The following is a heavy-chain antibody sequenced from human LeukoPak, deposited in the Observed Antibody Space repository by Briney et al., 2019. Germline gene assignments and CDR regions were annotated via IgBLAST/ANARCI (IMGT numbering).Heavy chain of an antibody. V-gene: IGHV3-30*04. J-gene: IGHJ3*02. CDR3: AREDGNFHDAFDI. CDR1: GFTFSSYS. D-gene: IGHD1-7*01. CDR2: ISNDGRNK. Sequence: GGSLRLSCAASGFTFSSYSMHWVRQAPGKGLEWVALISNDGRNKYYADSVKGRFTISTDNSKNTLYLQMDSLRTEDTAVHYCAREDGNFHDAFDIWGQGTMVTVSS.